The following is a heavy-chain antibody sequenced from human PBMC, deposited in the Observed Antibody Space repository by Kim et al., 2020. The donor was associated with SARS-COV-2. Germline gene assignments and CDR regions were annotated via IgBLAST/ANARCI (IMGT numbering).Heavy chain of an antibody. J-gene: IGHJ4*02. D-gene: IGHD3-16*02. CDR3: ARVMITFGGVIVYFDY. CDR1: GYTFTSYG. CDR2: ISAYNGNT. V-gene: IGHV1-18*01. Sequence: ASVKVSCKASGYTFTSYGISWVRQAPGQGLEWMGWISAYNGNTNYAQKLQGRVTMTTDTSTSTAYMELRSLRSDDTAVYYCARVMITFGGVIVYFDYWGQGTLVTVSS.